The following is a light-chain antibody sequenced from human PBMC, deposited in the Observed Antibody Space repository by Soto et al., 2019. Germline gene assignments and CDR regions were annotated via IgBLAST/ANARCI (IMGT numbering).Light chain of an antibody. CDR1: GSDIGAYNY. CDR3: SSYTSSNTVV. CDR2: DVN. V-gene: IGLV2-14*03. Sequence: QSALTQPASVSGSPGQSITISCTGTGSDIGAYNYVGWYQQHPGQAPKLMTYDVNNRPSGVSDRFSASKSGNTASLTIAWLQAEDEADYYCSSYTSSNTVVFGGGTKLTVL. J-gene: IGLJ3*02.